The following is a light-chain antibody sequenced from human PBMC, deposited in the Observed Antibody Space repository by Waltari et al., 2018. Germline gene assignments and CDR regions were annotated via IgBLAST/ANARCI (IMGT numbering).Light chain of an antibody. V-gene: IGLV2-14*01. Sequence: QSDLTQPASVSGSPGQSITISCTRTSSDVGGYNYVSWYQQHPGKAPKLMIYGVSNRPSGVSNRFSGSKSGNTASLTISGLQAEDEADYYCSSYTGSSIRYVFGTGTKVTVL. CDR2: GVS. J-gene: IGLJ1*01. CDR1: SSDVGGYNY. CDR3: SSYTGSSIRYV.